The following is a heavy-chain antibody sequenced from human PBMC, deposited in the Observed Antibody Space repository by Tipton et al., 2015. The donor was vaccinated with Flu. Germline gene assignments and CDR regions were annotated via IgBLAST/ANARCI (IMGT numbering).Heavy chain of an antibody. Sequence: VQLVQSGGKLIQPGGSLRLSCAASGFTFSSFEMNWVRQAPGKGLEWVSAISGGGGFRGSGAGTYYADSVKGRFTISRDNSKNTVYLQMNSLRAEDTAIYYCAKVIPEIVAGLDYWGQGTLVTVSS. CDR1: GFTFSSFE. J-gene: IGHJ4*02. D-gene: IGHD5-12*01. CDR2: ISGGGGFRGSGAGT. CDR3: AKVIPEIVAGLDY. V-gene: IGHV3-23*04.